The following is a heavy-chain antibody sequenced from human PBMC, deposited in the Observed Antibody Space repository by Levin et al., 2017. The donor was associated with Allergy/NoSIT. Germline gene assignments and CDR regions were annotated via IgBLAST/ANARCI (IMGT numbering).Heavy chain of an antibody. CDR1: GFTFSSYG. V-gene: IGHV3-33*01. CDR3: ARDMVRSSPEYFHH. Sequence: GESLKISCAASGFTFSSYGMHWVRQAPGKGLEWVAVIWYDGSDKYYTDSVKGRFTISRDNSNNTLYLQMNSLRAEDTAVYYCARDMVRSSPEYFHHWGQGTLVTVSS. CDR2: IWYDGSDK. J-gene: IGHJ1*01. D-gene: IGHD3-10*01.